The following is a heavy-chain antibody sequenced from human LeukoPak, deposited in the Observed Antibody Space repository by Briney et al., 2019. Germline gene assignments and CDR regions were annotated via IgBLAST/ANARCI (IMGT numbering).Heavy chain of an antibody. CDR1: GFTFSSYA. CDR3: AKASGYNYGYGDY. CDR2: ISGSGGST. D-gene: IGHD5-18*01. V-gene: IGHV3-23*01. J-gene: IGHJ4*02. Sequence: GALRLSCAASGFTFSSYAMSWVRQAPGKGLGWVSAISGSGGSTYYVDSVKGRFTTSRDDSKNTLFLQMNSLRAEDTAVYYCAKASGYNYGYGDYWGQGTLVTVSS.